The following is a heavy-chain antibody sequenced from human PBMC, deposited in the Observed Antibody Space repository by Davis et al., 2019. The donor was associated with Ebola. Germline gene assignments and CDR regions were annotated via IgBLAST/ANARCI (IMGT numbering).Heavy chain of an antibody. CDR2: IWYDGSNK. D-gene: IGHD3-9*01. CDR1: GFTFSSYG. Sequence: GESLKISCAASGFTFSSYGMHWVRQAPGKGLEWVGVIWYDGSNKYYADSVKGRFTISRDKSKNTLYLQMNSLRAEDTAVYYCAREGDKYDILTVYFDYWGQGTLVTVSS. CDR3: AREGDKYDILTVYFDY. J-gene: IGHJ4*02. V-gene: IGHV3-33*01.